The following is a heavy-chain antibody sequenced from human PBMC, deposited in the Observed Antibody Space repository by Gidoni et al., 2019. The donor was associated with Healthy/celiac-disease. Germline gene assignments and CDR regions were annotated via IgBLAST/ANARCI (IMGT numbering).Heavy chain of an antibody. CDR3: ARHGPYSSGWYVYFDY. J-gene: IGHJ4*02. CDR1: GGSISSSSYY. V-gene: IGHV4-39*01. D-gene: IGHD6-19*01. Sequence: QLQLQESGPGLVKPSETLSLTCTVSGGSISSSSYYWGWIRQPPGKGLEWIGSIYYSGSTYYNPSLKSRVTISVDTSKNQFSLKLSSVTAADTAVYYCARHGPYSSGWYVYFDYWGQGTLVTVSS. CDR2: IYYSGST.